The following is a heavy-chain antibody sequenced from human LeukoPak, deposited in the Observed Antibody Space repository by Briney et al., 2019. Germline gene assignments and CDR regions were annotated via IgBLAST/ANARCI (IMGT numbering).Heavy chain of an antibody. CDR3: AKDAAGPEY. J-gene: IGHJ4*02. CDR1: GLTFSDYS. CDR2: ISAGGGSK. V-gene: IGHV3-23*01. Sequence: PGGSLRLSCAASGLTFSDYSMAWVRQAPGKGLFWVSGISAGGGSKYYADSVKGRFTISRDNSRNTLYLLMNSLRAEDTAVYYCAKDAAGPEYWGQGTLVTVSS. D-gene: IGHD6-13*01.